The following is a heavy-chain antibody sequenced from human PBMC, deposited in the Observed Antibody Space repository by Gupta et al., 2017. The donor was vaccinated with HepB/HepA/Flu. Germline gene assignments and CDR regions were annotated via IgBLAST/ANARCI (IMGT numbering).Heavy chain of an antibody. CDR1: GDSIKNYY. V-gene: IGHV4-59*08. CDR2: IYYSGST. D-gene: IGHD3-22*01. CDR3: AGQIRQYDDDGNGYDIDWYFDL. Sequence: QVQLQESGPGLVKPSETLSLTCAVSGDSIKNYYWSWIRQPPGKGLEWVGYIYYSGSTNYNPSLKSRVTTSIDTSKNQFSLNLRAVTAADTAVYYCAGQIRQYDDDGNGYDIDWYFDLWGRGILVTVSS. J-gene: IGHJ2*01.